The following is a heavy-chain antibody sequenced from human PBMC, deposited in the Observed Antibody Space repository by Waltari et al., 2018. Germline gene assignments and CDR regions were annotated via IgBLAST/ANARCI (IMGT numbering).Heavy chain of an antibody. CDR1: GFTFSSYG. CDR2: IWDDGSNK. V-gene: IGHV3-33*01. CDR3: AREKDPVLRFLRGMDV. D-gene: IGHD3-3*01. Sequence: QVQLVESGGGVVQPGRSLRLSCAASGFTFSSYGMHWVRQAPGKGLEWVAVIWDDGSNKYYADSVKGRFTISRDNSKNTLYLQMNSLRAEDTAVYYCAREKDPVLRFLRGMDVWGQGTTVTVSS. J-gene: IGHJ6*02.